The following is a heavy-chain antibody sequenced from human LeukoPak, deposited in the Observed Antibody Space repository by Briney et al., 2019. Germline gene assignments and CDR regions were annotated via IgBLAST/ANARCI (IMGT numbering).Heavy chain of an antibody. CDR2: ISAYNGNT. J-gene: IGHJ4*02. V-gene: IGHV1-18*01. Sequence: GASVKVSCKVSGYTFTELSIHWVRQAPGQGLEWMGWISAYNGNTNYAQKLQGRVTMTTDTSTSTAYMELRSLRSDDTAVYYCARDLVAAAGTYNYWGQGTLVTVSS. D-gene: IGHD6-13*01. CDR3: ARDLVAAAGTYNY. CDR1: GYTFTELS.